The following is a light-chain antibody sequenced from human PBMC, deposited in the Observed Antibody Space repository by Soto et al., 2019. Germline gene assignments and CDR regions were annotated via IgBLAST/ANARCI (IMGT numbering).Light chain of an antibody. CDR1: QSVIYTSNSKNY. J-gene: IGKJ4*01. CDR2: WAS. Sequence: DLVMTQSPDSLAVSLGERATINCKSSQSVIYTSNSKNYLAWYQQKPGQPPKLLIYWASTRESGVPDRFSGSGSGTDFTLTISSLPAEDVAVYYCQQYYSTPLTFGGGTKVEIK. CDR3: QQYYSTPLT. V-gene: IGKV4-1*01.